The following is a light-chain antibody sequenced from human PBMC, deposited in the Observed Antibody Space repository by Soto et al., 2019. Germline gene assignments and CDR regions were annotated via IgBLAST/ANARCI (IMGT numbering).Light chain of an antibody. J-gene: IGLJ1*01. V-gene: IGLV2-14*01. CDR3: SSYTSSSTPLD. CDR2: DVS. Sequence: QSALTQPASVSGSPGQSITISCTGTSSDVGGYNYVSWYQQHPGKAPKLMIYDVSNRPSGVSNRFSGSKSGNTASLTISGLQPEDEADYYCSSYTSSSTPLDFGTGTKLTVL. CDR1: SSDVGGYNY.